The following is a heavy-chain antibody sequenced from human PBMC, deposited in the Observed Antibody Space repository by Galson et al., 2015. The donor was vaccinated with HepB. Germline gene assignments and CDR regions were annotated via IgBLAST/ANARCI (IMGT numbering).Heavy chain of an antibody. D-gene: IGHD2/OR15-2a*01. J-gene: IGHJ3*02. V-gene: IGHV3-23*01. CDR2: IRASGGGA. CDR3: ARENKRGHSGFDI. CDR1: GFIFDNYA. Sequence: SLRLSCAASGFIFDNYAMNWVRQAPAKGLEWVSGIRASGGGANYADAVKGRFIISRDNAKNTLYLEMNSLRVEDTAVYYCARENKRGHSGFDIWGQGTMVTVSP.